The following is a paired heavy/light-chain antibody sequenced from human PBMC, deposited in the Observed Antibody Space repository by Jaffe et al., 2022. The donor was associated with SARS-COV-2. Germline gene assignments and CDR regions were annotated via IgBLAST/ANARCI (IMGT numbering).Heavy chain of an antibody. D-gene: IGHD2-15*01. CDR3: ARHGLWYCSGGSCAKGWFDP. Sequence: QVQLQESGPGLVKPSETLSLTCTVSGGSISSYYWSWIRQPPGKGLEWIGYIYYSGSTNYNPSLKSRVTISVDTSKNQFSLKLSSVTAADTAVYYCARHGLWYCSGGSCAKGWFDPWGQGTLVTVSS. V-gene: IGHV4-59*08. J-gene: IGHJ5*02. CDR1: GGSISSYY. CDR2: IYYSGST.
Light chain of an antibody. CDR3: GTWDSSLWV. Sequence: QSVLTQPPSVSAAPGQKVTISCSGSSSNIGNNYVSWYQQLPGTAPKLLIYDNNKRPSGIPDRFSGSKSGTSATLGITGLQTGDEADYYCGTWDSSLWVFGGGTKLTVL. V-gene: IGLV1-51*01. J-gene: IGLJ3*02. CDR2: DNN. CDR1: SSNIGNNY.